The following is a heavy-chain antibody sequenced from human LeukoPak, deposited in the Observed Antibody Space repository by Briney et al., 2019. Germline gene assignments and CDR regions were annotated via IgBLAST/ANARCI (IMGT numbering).Heavy chain of an antibody. CDR3: ARQTYYYGSVPLDY. CDR1: GGSFSGYY. Sequence: SETLSLTCAVYGGSFSGYYWSWIRQPPGKGLEWIGEINHSGSTNYNPSLKSRVTISVDTSKNQFSLKLSSVTTADTAVYYCARQTYYYGSVPLDYWGQGTLVTVSP. V-gene: IGHV4-34*01. CDR2: INHSGST. D-gene: IGHD3-10*01. J-gene: IGHJ4*02.